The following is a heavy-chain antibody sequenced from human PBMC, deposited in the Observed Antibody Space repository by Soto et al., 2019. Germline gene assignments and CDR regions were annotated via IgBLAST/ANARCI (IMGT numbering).Heavy chain of an antibody. CDR3: ARAGAYGSGLLDY. J-gene: IGHJ4*02. D-gene: IGHD3-10*01. CDR1: GFTFSSYR. Sequence: ELPLVESGGGLVQPGGSLRLSCAASGFTFSSYRMHWVRQAPGKGLVWVSRIYMDGITTTYADSVKGRFTISRDNAKNTLYLQMNSLRAEDTAVYYCARAGAYGSGLLDYWGQGNMVTVSS. CDR2: IYMDGITT. V-gene: IGHV3-74*01.